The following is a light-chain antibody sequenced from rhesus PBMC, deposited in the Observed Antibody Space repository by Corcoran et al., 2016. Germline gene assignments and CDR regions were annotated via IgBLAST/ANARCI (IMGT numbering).Light chain of an antibody. V-gene: IGLV2S7*01. CDR2: GVS. CDR1: SSDVGGYDY. Sequence: QPVPTQAPSVSGSPGQSVTISCTGSSSDVGGYDYVSWYQHHPGKAPKLIIYGVSQRPSGVSARFSGSKSGSTASLTISGLQAEDEAYYFCCSYTTSSTFIFGTGTRLTVL. CDR3: CSYTTSSTFI. J-gene: IGLJ1*01.